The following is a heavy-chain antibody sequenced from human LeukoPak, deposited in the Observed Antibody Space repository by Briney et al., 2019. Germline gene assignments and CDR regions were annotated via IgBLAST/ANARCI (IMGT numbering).Heavy chain of an antibody. CDR1: RYIFTSYY. J-gene: IGHJ4*02. D-gene: IGHD3-16*01. Sequence: ASVTVSCKASRYIFTSYYIHWVRQAPGQGLEWMGWINPNSGGTNYAQEFQGRVTMTRDTSISTAYMELTSLTSDDTAVYYCARAGGGLDYWGQGTLVIVSS. CDR2: INPNSGGT. CDR3: ARAGGGLDY. V-gene: IGHV1-2*02.